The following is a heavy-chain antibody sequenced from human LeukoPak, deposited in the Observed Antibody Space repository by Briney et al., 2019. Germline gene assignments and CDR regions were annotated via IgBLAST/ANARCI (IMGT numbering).Heavy chain of an antibody. CDR2: IYPGDSDT. CDR3: ARQIDYYDFWSGHRHYYYMDV. CDR1: GYSFTSYW. D-gene: IGHD3-3*01. V-gene: IGHV5-51*01. Sequence: GESLKISCKGSGYSFTSYWIGWVRQMPGKVLEWMGIIYPGDSDTRYSPSFQGQVTISADKSISTAYLQWSSLKASDTAMYYCARQIDYYDFWSGHRHYYYMDVWGKGTTVTVSS. J-gene: IGHJ6*03.